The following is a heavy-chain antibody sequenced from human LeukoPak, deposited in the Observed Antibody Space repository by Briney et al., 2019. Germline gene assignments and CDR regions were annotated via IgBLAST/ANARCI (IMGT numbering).Heavy chain of an antibody. J-gene: IGHJ3*02. CDR3: ARSAMNRSGWYAAFDI. Sequence: PSETLSLTCTVSGGSISSGGYYWSWIRQHPGKGLEWIGYIYYRGSTYYNPSLKSRVTISVDTSKNQFSLKLSSVTAADTAVYYCARSAMNRSGWYAAFDIWGQGTMVTVSS. CDR2: IYYRGST. CDR1: GGSISSGGYY. V-gene: IGHV4-31*03. D-gene: IGHD6-19*01.